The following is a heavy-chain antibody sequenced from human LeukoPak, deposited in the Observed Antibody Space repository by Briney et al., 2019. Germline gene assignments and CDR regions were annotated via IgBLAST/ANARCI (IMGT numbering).Heavy chain of an antibody. CDR2: ISAYNGNT. J-gene: IGHJ4*02. CDR1: GYTFTSYG. Sequence: ASVKVSCKASGYTFTSYGISWVRQAPGQGLEWMGWISAYNGNTKYEQKFQGRVTMTTDTFTSTAYMELRSLRSDDTAVYYCARGFPPRRSYDSSGYYSYYFDFWGQGTLVTVSS. V-gene: IGHV1-18*01. CDR3: ARGFPPRRSYDSSGYYSYYFDF. D-gene: IGHD3-22*01.